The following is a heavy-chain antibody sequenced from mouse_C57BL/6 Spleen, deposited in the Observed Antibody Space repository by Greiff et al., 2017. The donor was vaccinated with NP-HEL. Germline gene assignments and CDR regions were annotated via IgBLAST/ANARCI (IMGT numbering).Heavy chain of an antibody. CDR3: ARSPRDYFDY. CDR1: GFTFTDYY. CDR2: IRNKANGYTT. Sequence: EVKLVESGGGLVQPGGSLSLSCAASGFTFTDYYMSWVRQPPGKALEWLGFIRNKANGYTTEYSASVKGRFTISRDNSQSILYLQMNALRAEDSATYYCARSPRDYFDYWGQGTTLTVSS. V-gene: IGHV7-3*01. J-gene: IGHJ2*01.